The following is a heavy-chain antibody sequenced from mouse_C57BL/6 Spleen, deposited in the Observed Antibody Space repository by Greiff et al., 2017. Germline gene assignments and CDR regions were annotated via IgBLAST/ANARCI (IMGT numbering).Heavy chain of an antibody. J-gene: IGHJ2*01. CDR3: ARHGGGYFDY. V-gene: IGHV5-6*01. Sequence: EVHLVESGGDLVKPGGSLKLSCAASGFTFSSYGMSWVRQTPDKRLEWVATISSGGSYTYYPDSVKGRFTISRDNAKNTLYLQMSSLKSEDTAMYYCARHGGGYFDYWSQGTTLTVSS. D-gene: IGHD1-1*02. CDR2: ISSGGSYT. CDR1: GFTFSSYG.